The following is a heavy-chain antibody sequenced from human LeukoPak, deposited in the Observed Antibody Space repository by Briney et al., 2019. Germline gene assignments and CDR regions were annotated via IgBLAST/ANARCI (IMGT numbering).Heavy chain of an antibody. CDR2: IKIDGSEK. Sequence: GGSLRLSCAASGFTFSSYWMSWVRQDPGKGLEWVANIKIDGSEKYYVDSVKGRFAISRDNAKNSLYLQMNSLRAEDSAVYYCAREIPGGAVTLDYWGQGTLVTVSS. CDR1: GFTFSSYW. CDR3: AREIPGGAVTLDY. J-gene: IGHJ4*02. D-gene: IGHD1-26*01. V-gene: IGHV3-7*01.